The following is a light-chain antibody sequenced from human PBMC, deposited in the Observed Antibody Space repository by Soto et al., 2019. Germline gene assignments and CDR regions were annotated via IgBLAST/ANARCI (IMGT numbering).Light chain of an antibody. J-gene: IGLJ1*01. CDR2: DVT. V-gene: IGLV2-14*01. CDR3: SSYTSSSTDV. CDR1: SSDVGGYYS. Sequence: QSALPRHASVSGDPGQSIPISCTGTSSDVGGYYSVSWYQQHPGKAPKLMIYDVTNRPSGVSNRFSGSKSGNTASLTISGLQAEGEADYYCSSYTSSSTDVFGTGTKLTVL.